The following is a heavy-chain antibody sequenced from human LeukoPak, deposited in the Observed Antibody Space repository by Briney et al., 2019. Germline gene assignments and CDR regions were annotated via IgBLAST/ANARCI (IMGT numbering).Heavy chain of an antibody. D-gene: IGHD1-26*01. V-gene: IGHV3-23*01. J-gene: IGHJ4*02. Sequence: GGSLRLSCVASGFTFSYYAMTWVRQAPGKGLEWVSDISGSGDSTNYADSVKGRFTISRDNSKNTLSLQMNSLKTEDTAVYYCTTDGVGVEGATYDNWGQGTLVSVSS. CDR1: GFTFSYYA. CDR2: ISGSGDST. CDR3: TTDGVGVEGATYDN.